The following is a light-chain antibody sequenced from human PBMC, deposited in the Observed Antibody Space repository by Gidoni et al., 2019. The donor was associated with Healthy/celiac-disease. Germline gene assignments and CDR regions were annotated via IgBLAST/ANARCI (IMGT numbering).Light chain of an antibody. Sequence: DIQMTQSPSSLSASVGYRVTIICRASQGISNDLGWYQQKPGKAPKRLIYAASSLQSGVPSRFSGSGSGTEFTLTISSLQPEDFATYYCLQHNSYPWTFGQGTKVEIK. CDR1: QGISND. CDR3: LQHNSYPWT. CDR2: AAS. J-gene: IGKJ1*01. V-gene: IGKV1-17*01.